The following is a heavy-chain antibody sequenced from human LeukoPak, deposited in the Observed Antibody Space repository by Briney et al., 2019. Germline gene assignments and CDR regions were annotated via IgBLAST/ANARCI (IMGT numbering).Heavy chain of an antibody. CDR3: ARDVSLDF. J-gene: IGHJ4*02. CDR1: GFTFDDYA. V-gene: IGHV3-9*01. CDR2: ISWNSGSI. Sequence: PGRSLRLSCAASGFTFDDYAMHWVRQAPGKGLEWVSGISWNSGSIGYADSVKCRFTISRDNPKNSLYLQMNTLRAEDTAVYYCARDVSLDFWGQGTLVTVSS.